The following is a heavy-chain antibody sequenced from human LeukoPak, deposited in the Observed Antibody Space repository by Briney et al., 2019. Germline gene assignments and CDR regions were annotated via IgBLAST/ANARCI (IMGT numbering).Heavy chain of an antibody. D-gene: IGHD4-23*01. CDR3: ARGGGGRTGYYYYYGMDV. J-gene: IGHJ6*02. Sequence: PGGSLRLSCAASGFTVSSNYMSWVRQAPGKGLEWVSVIYSGGSTYYADSVKGRFTISRDNSKDTLYLQMNSLRAEDTAVYYCARGGGGRTGYYYYYGMDVWGQGTTVTVSS. V-gene: IGHV3-53*01. CDR1: GFTVSSNY. CDR2: IYSGGST.